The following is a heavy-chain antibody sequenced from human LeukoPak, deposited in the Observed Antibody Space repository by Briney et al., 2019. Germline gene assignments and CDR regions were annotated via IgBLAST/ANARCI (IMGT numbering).Heavy chain of an antibody. CDR1: GGSISSYY. Sequence: SETLSLTFTVSGGSISSYYCSWIRQPAGKGLEWIGRIYTSGSTNYNPSLKSRVTMSVDTSKNQFSLKLSSVTAADTAVYYCARVHGRVVAARGYYYYMDLWGKGTTVTVSS. CDR2: IYTSGST. D-gene: IGHD2-15*01. V-gene: IGHV4-4*07. J-gene: IGHJ6*03. CDR3: ARVHGRVVAARGYYYYMDL.